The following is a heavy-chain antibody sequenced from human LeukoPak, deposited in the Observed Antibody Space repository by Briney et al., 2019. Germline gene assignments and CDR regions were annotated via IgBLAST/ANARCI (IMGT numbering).Heavy chain of an antibody. D-gene: IGHD3-16*01. CDR1: GDSISRYY. Sequence: PSETLSLTCTVSGDSISRYYWSWLRQPPGKGLEGLGYIYYSGSTNYNPSLKSRVTISVDTSKNQFSLKLSSVTAADTAVYYCARVSRAFGAFDIWGQGTMVTVSS. CDR3: ARVSRAFGAFDI. CDR2: IYYSGST. V-gene: IGHV4-59*01. J-gene: IGHJ3*02.